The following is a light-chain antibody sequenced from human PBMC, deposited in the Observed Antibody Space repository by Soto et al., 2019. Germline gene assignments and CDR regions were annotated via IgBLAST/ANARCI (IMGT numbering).Light chain of an antibody. V-gene: IGLV1-40*01. CDR2: ANR. CDR1: SSSIGGGYD. Sequence: QSVLTQPPSVSGAPGQRVTISCTGSSSSIGGGYDVHWYQQIPGRAPKLLIYANRNRPSGVPDRFTGSKSGTSASLAISGLRSEDEADYYCAVWDNSLNGVAFGGGTKLTVL. CDR3: AVWDNSLNGVA. J-gene: IGLJ2*01.